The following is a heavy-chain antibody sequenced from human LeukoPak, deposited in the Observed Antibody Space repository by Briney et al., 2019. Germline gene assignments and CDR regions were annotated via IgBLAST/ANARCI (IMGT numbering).Heavy chain of an antibody. J-gene: IGHJ6*03. CDR1: GFTFTSSA. CDR3: AAVPFTMVRGAPIYYYYMDV. CDR2: IVVGSGNT. Sequence: GGSVKVSCKASGFTFTSSAMQWVRQARGQRLEWIGWIVVGSGNTNYAQKFQERVTITRDMSTSTAYMELSSLRSEDTAVYYCAAVPFTMVRGAPIYYYYMDVWGKGTTVTVSS. V-gene: IGHV1-58*02. D-gene: IGHD3-10*01.